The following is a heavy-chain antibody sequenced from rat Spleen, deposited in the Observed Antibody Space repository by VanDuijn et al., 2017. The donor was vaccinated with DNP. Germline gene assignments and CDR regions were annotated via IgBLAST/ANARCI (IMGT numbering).Heavy chain of an antibody. D-gene: IGHD1-1*01. CDR3: ASARQQSPYWYFDF. CDR1: GYSITSNY. Sequence: EVQLQESGPGLVTPSQSLSLTCSVTGYSITSNYWAWIRKFPGNKMEWVGYISYSGTTRYYPSLKSRISITRDTSRKQFFLQLSSLTTADTATYYCASARQQSPYWYFDFWGPGTMVTVSA. V-gene: IGHV3-1*01. CDR2: ISYSGTT. J-gene: IGHJ1*01.